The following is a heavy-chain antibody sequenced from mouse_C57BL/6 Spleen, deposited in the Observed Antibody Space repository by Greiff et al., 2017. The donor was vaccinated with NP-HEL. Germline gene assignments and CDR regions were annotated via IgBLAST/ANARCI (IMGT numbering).Heavy chain of an antibody. J-gene: IGHJ2*01. Sequence: EVKLVESGEGLVKPGGSLKLSCAASGFTFSSYAMSWVRQTPEKRLEWVAYISSGGDYIYYADTVKGRFTISRDNARNTLYLQMSSLKSEDTAMYYYTRVGVITTYDYWGQGTTLTVSS. CDR2: ISSGGDYI. V-gene: IGHV5-9-1*02. D-gene: IGHD2-4*01. CDR1: GFTFSSYA. CDR3: TRVGVITTYDY.